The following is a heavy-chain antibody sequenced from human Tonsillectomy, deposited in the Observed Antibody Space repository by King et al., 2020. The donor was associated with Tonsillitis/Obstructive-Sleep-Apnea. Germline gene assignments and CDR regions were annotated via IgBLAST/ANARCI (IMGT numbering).Heavy chain of an antibody. CDR2: INPNSGGT. J-gene: IGHJ4*02. V-gene: IGHV1-2*02. Sequence: VQLVESGAEVKKPGASVKVSCKASGYTFTDYYMHWVRQAPGQGLEWMGWINPNSGGTDSAQKFRGRVTMTRDTSISTAYMELSSLTSDDTAVYYCARGPRGYSYGSVEYWGQGTLGTVSS. CDR1: GYTFTDYY. CDR3: ARGPRGYSYGSVEY. D-gene: IGHD5-18*01.